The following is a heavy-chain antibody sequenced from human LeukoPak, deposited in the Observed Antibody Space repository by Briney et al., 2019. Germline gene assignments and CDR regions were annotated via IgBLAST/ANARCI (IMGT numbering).Heavy chain of an antibody. Sequence: ASVNVSCKVSGYTLTELSMHWVRQAPGKGLEWMGGFDPEDGETIYAQKFQGRVTMTEDTSTDTAYMELSSLRSEDTAVYYCATSIAVAGRVYYGMDVWGQGTTVTVSS. CDR3: ATSIAVAGRVYYGMDV. D-gene: IGHD6-19*01. J-gene: IGHJ6*02. CDR1: GYTLTELS. CDR2: FDPEDGET. V-gene: IGHV1-24*01.